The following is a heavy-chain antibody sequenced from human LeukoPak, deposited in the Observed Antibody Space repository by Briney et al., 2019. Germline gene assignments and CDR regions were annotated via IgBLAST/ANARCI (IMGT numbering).Heavy chain of an antibody. CDR3: AKGALPDY. Sequence: GGSLRLSCAASGFTFSSYGMHWVRQAPGKGLEWVAVISYDGSNKYYADSVKGRFTISRDNSKNTLYLQMNSLRAEDTAVYYCAKGALPDYWGQGTLVTVSS. J-gene: IGHJ4*02. D-gene: IGHD2-15*01. CDR1: GFTFSSYG. V-gene: IGHV3-30*18. CDR2: ISYDGSNK.